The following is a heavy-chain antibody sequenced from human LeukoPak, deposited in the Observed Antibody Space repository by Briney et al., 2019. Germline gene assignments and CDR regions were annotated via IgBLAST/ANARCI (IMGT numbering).Heavy chain of an antibody. CDR3: ARGVDVLEMGTITAVYYFDY. J-gene: IGHJ4*02. D-gene: IGHD5-12*01. CDR1: GGSFSGYY. V-gene: IGHV4-34*01. CDR2: INHSGST. Sequence: PSETLSLTCAVYGGSFSGYYWSWIRQPPGKGLEWIGEINHSGSTNYNPSLKSRVTISVDTSKNQFSLKLSSVTAADTAVYYCARGVDVLEMGTITAVYYFDYWGQGTLVTVSS.